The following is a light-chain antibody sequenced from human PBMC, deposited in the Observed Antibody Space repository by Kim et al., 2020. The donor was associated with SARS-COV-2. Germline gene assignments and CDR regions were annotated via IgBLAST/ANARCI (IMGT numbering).Light chain of an antibody. J-gene: IGLJ3*02. CDR1: SSDVGGYNY. V-gene: IGLV2-11*01. Sequence: QSALTQPRSVSGSPGQSVTISCTGTSSDVGGYNYVSWYPQHPGKAPKLMIYDVSKRPSGVPDRFSGSKSGNTASLTISGLQAEDEADYYCCSYAGSYTWVFGGGTQLTVL. CDR2: DVS. CDR3: CSYAGSYTWV.